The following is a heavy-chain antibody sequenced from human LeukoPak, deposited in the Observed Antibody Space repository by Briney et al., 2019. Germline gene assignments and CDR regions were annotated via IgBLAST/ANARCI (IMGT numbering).Heavy chain of an antibody. CDR2: IYYTGST. D-gene: IGHD6-13*01. CDR1: GASISDNNYY. J-gene: IGHJ4*02. Sequence: KPSETLSLTCTVSGASISDNNYYWGWIRQPRGKGLEWIGNIYYTGSTYYNPSLKSRVTISVDTSKNQFSLKLSSVTAADTAVYYCARRYSRRSRWWQQLSTLGAYYFDYWGQGTLVTVSS. CDR3: ARRYSRRSRWWQQLSTLGAYYFDY. V-gene: IGHV4-39*07.